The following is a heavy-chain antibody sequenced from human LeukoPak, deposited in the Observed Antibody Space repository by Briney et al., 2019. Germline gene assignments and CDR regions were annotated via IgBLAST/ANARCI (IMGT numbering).Heavy chain of an antibody. CDR2: INPNSGGT. V-gene: IGHV1-2*02. J-gene: IGHJ4*02. CDR3: ARDSDDSSGYTIPFDY. CDR1: GYTFTGYY. Sequence: PWASVKVSCKASGYTFTGYYMHWVRQAPGQGLEWMGWINPNSGGTNYAQKFQGRVTMTRDTSISTAYMELSRLRSDDTAVYYCARDSDDSSGYTIPFDYWGQGTLVTVSS. D-gene: IGHD3-22*01.